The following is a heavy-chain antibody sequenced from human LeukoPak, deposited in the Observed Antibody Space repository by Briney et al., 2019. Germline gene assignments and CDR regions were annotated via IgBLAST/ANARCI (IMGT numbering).Heavy chain of an antibody. CDR3: ASGGYYTPFLFDP. Sequence: KPSETLSLTCTVYGGSISSYYTSSIRQPPGKRLEWIGYIYTGGNINYNLSLKSRVTISVDKFKDQFSLKLSSVTAADTAVYYCASGGYYTPFLFDPWGQGTLVTVSS. CDR2: IYTGGNI. V-gene: IGHV4-4*09. CDR1: GGSISSYY. D-gene: IGHD3-10*01. J-gene: IGHJ5*02.